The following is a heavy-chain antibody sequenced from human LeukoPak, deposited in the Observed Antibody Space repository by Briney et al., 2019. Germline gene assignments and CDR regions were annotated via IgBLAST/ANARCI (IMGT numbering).Heavy chain of an antibody. Sequence: PSQTLSLTCTVSGGSISSDGYYWSWIRQHPGKGLEWIGYIYFSGSTYYNPSLKSRVNIPVDTSKNQFSLKLSSVTAADTAVYYCASRTPGIDALDIWGQGTMVTVSS. CDR2: IYFSGST. V-gene: IGHV4-31*02. J-gene: IGHJ3*02. CDR3: ASRTPGIDALDI. CDR1: GGSISSDGYY. D-gene: IGHD3-10*01.